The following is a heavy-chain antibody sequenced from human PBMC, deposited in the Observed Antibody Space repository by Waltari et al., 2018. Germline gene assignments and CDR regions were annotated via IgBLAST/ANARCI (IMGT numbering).Heavy chain of an antibody. V-gene: IGHV4-59*11. D-gene: IGHD3-22*01. CDR3: ARDPTYYYDSNPTPRAFDI. Sequence: QVQLQESGPGLVKPSETLSLTCTVSGGSISSHYWSWIRQPPGKGLEWIGYIYYSGSTNYNPSLKRRVTISVDTSKNQFSLKLSSVTAADTAVYYCARDPTYYYDSNPTPRAFDIWGQGTMVTVSS. CDR2: IYYSGST. J-gene: IGHJ3*02. CDR1: GGSISSHY.